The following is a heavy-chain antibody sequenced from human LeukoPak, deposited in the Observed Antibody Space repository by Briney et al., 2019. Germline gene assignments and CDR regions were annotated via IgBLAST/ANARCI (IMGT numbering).Heavy chain of an antibody. CDR1: SGSISGYY. V-gene: IGHV4-59*01. CDR2: IYHTGST. Sequence: SETLSLTCTVSSGSISGYYWNWIRQPPGKGLEWIGYIYHTGSTNYNPSLKSRVTISVDTSKNQFSLKLSSVTAADTAVYFCARGYSSRLIYYWGQGTLVTVSS. CDR3: ARGYSSRLIYY. D-gene: IGHD6-13*01. J-gene: IGHJ4*02.